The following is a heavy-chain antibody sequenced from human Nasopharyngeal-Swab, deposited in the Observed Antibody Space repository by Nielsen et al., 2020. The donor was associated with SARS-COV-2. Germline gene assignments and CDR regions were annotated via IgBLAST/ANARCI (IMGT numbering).Heavy chain of an antibody. Sequence: GSLRLSCTVSGCSISSSSFYWGWIRQPPGKGLEWIGSIYYSGSTYYNPSLTSRVTISVDTSKNQFSLKLSSVTAADTAVYYCARHISPFDYWGQGTLVTVSS. CDR2: IYYSGST. CDR1: GCSISSSSFY. V-gene: IGHV4-39*01. J-gene: IGHJ4*02. CDR3: ARHISPFDY.